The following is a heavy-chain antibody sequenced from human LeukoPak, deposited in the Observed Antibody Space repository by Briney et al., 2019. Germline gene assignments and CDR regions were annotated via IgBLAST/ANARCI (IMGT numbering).Heavy chain of an antibody. CDR3: ARELVSVSQGSYYMDV. CDR2: IYYSGST. Sequence: SETLSLTCTVSGGSISSYYWSWIRQPPGEGLEWIGYIYYSGSTNYNPSLKSRVTISVDTSKNQFSLKLSSVTAADTAVYYCARELVSVSQGSYYMDVWGKGTTVTVSS. CDR1: GGSISSYY. J-gene: IGHJ6*03. D-gene: IGHD3-10*01. V-gene: IGHV4-59*01.